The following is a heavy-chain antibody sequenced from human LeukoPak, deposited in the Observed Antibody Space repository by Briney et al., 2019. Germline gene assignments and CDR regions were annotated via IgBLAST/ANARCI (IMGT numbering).Heavy chain of an antibody. CDR1: GFTFSSYG. CDR3: AKDFIGYSSGWAFDY. CDR2: ISWNSGSI. D-gene: IGHD6-19*01. Sequence: GGTLRLSCAASGFTFSSYGMSWVRQAPGKGLEWVSGISWNSGSIGYADSVKGRFTISRDNAKNSLYLQMNSLRAEDTALYYCAKDFIGYSSGWAFDYWGQGTLVTVSS. V-gene: IGHV3-9*01. J-gene: IGHJ4*02.